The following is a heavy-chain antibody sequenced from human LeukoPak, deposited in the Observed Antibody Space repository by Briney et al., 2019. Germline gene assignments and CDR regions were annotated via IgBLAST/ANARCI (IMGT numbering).Heavy chain of an antibody. CDR3: ARDPAYGAIDY. CDR1: GFTFSSYW. D-gene: IGHD3-16*01. Sequence: GGSLRLSCAASGFTFSSYWMSWVRQAPGKGLEWVANIKQDGSEKYYVDSVKGRFTISRDNAKNSLYLQMDSLRAEDTAVYYCARDPAYGAIDYWGQGTLVTVSS. CDR2: IKQDGSEK. V-gene: IGHV3-7*01. J-gene: IGHJ4*02.